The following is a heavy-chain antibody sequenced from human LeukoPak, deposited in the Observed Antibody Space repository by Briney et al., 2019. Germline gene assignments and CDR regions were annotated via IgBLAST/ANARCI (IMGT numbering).Heavy chain of an antibody. V-gene: IGHV3-21*01. CDR3: ARAFCSSTSCITLHGY. CDR2: ISSSSSYI. Sequence: GGSLRLSCAASGFTFSSYAMSWVRQAPGKGLEWVSSISSSSSYIYYADSVKGRFTISRDNAKNSLYLQMNSLRAEDTAVYYCARAFCSSTSCITLHGYWGQGTLVTVSS. CDR1: GFTFSSYA. D-gene: IGHD2-2*01. J-gene: IGHJ4*02.